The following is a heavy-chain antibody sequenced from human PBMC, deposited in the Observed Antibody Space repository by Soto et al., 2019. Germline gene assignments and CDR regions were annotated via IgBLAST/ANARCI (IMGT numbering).Heavy chain of an antibody. J-gene: IGHJ5*02. Sequence: PSETLSLTCIVSGGSISSIDYFWIWIRHPPGKGLEWIGFIYHTGTTYYNPSLRSRVTISIDTSKSQFSMKLNSVTAADTAVYYCARVMAAMQNWLDPWGQGTLVTVSS. CDR2: IYHTGTT. D-gene: IGHD2-2*01. CDR1: GGSISSIDYF. CDR3: ARVMAAMQNWLDP. V-gene: IGHV4-30-4*01.